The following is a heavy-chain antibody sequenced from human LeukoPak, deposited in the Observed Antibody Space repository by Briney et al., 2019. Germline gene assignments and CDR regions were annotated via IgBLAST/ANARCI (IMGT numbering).Heavy chain of an antibody. Sequence: PSQTLSLTCTVSGGSISSGSYYWSWIRQPAGKGLEWIGRIYTSGSTNYNPSLKSRVTISVDTSKNQFSLKLSSVTAADTAVYYCARVRIAVAGNYYYYYGMDVWDQGTTVTVSS. D-gene: IGHD6-19*01. V-gene: IGHV4-61*02. CDR3: ARVRIAVAGNYYYYYGMDV. J-gene: IGHJ6*02. CDR1: GGSISSGSYY. CDR2: IYTSGST.